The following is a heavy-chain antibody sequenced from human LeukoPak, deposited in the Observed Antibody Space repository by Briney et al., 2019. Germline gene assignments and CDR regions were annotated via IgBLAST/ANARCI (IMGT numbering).Heavy chain of an antibody. CDR3: ARTAARRFDY. CDR2: INPTGGST. Sequence: GASVKVSRKASGGTFSSYAISWVRQAPGQGLEWMGIINPTGGSTTYAQKFQGRVTMTRDTSTSTVYMELSSLRSDDTAVYYCARTAARRFDYWGQGTLVTVSS. D-gene: IGHD6-6*01. J-gene: IGHJ4*02. CDR1: GGTFSSYA. V-gene: IGHV1-46*01.